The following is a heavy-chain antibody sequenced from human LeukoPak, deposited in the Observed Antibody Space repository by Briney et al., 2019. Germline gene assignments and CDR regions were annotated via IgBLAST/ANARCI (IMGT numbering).Heavy chain of an antibody. D-gene: IGHD1-26*01. V-gene: IGHV3-15*01. CDR2: IKSKTDGGTT. J-gene: IGHJ4*02. Sequence: GGSLRLSCAASGFTFSNAWMSWVRQAPGKGLEWVGRIKSKTDGGTTDYAAPVKGRFTISRDDSTNTLYLQMNSLKTEDTAVYYCTTGIVGATTDYWGQGTLVTVSS. CDR3: TTGIVGATTDY. CDR1: GFTFSNAW.